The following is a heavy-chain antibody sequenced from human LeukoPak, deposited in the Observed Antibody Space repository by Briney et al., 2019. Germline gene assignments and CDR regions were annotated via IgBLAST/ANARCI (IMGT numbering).Heavy chain of an antibody. D-gene: IGHD3-22*01. V-gene: IGHV1-2*02. CDR2: INPNSGGT. J-gene: IGHJ4*02. CDR1: GYTFTGYY. CDR3: ARDRYYSDSSEGGGFDY. Sequence: ASVKVSCKASGYTFTGYYMHWVRQAPGQGLEWMGWINPNSGGTNYAQKFQGRVTMTRDTSISTAYMELSRLRSDDTAVYYCARDRYYSDSSEGGGFDYWGQGTLVTVSS.